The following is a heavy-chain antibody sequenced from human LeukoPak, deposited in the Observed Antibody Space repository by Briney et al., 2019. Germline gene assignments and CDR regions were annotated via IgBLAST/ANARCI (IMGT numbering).Heavy chain of an antibody. J-gene: IGHJ4*02. CDR1: GDSVSSNSAA. Sequence: SQTLLLTCAISGDSVSSNSAAWNWIRQSPSRGLEWLGRTYYRSKWYNDYAVSVKSRITINPDTSKNQFSLRLSSVTAADTAVYYCARRPFAIRTMVRGVFDYWGQGTLVTVSS. D-gene: IGHD3-10*01. CDR3: ARRPFAIRTMVRGVFDY. V-gene: IGHV6-1*01. CDR2: TYYRSKWYN.